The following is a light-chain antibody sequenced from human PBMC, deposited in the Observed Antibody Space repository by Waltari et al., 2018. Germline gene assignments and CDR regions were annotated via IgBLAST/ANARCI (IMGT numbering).Light chain of an antibody. CDR3: LQHDSYPPT. V-gene: IGKV1-17*01. Sequence: DIQMTQSPSSLSASVGDTVTIPCRASQGINNYLNWFQQKKSGKAPKLLIYAASTLETGVPSRFSGSGSGTEFTLTISSLQPEDFATYYCLQHDSYPPTFGGGTKVEIK. CDR2: AAS. J-gene: IGKJ4*01. CDR1: QGINNY.